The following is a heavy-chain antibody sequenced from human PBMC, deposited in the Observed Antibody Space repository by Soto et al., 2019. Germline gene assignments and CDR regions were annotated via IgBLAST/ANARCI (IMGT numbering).Heavy chain of an antibody. D-gene: IGHD2-15*01. V-gene: IGHV6-1*01. Sequence: PSQTLSLTCAIAGDSVSSNSAAWNWIRQSPSRGLEWLGRTYYRSKWYNDYEVSVKSRITINPDTSKKQFALQLNSVTPEYTAVYYFSRSYCSRGSCSARSKRDDLRGQG. J-gene: IGHJ4*02. CDR3: SRSYCSRGSCSARSKRDDL. CDR1: GDSVSSNSAA. CDR2: TYYRSKWYN.